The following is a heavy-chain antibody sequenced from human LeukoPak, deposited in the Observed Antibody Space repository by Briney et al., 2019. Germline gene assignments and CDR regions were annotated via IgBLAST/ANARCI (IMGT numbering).Heavy chain of an antibody. D-gene: IGHD1-26*01. CDR2: ISTSSSYI. J-gene: IGHJ4*02. Sequence: PGGSLRLSCAAPGFTFSDYEVNWVRQAPGKGLEWVSSISTSSSYIYYADSVKGRFTISRDNAKNSLYLQMNTLRAEDTAVYYCARDERELLDYWGQGTLVTVSS. V-gene: IGHV3-21*01. CDR1: GFTFSDYE. CDR3: ARDERELLDY.